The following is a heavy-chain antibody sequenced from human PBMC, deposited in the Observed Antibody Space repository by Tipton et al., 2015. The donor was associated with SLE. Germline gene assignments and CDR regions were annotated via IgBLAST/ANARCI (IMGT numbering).Heavy chain of an antibody. CDR3: ARGRGALGYCSGGSCSGAFDI. CDR2: ISGSGGST. J-gene: IGHJ3*02. Sequence: SLRLSCAASGFTFSSYAMSWVRQAPGKGLEWVSAISGSGGSTYYADSVKGRFTISRDNSKNMLYLQMNSLRAEDTAVYYCARGRGALGYCSGGSCSGAFDIWGQGTMVTVSS. D-gene: IGHD2-15*01. CDR1: GFTFSSYA. V-gene: IGHV3-23*01.